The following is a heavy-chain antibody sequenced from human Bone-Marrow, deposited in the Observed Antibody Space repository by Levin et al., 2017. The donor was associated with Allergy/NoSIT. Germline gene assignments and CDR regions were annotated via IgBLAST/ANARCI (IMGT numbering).Heavy chain of an antibody. CDR2: ISYDGSNK. Sequence: PGGSLRLSCAASGFTFSSYGMHWVRQAPGKGLEWVAVISYDGSNKYYADSVKGRFTISRDNSKNTLYLQMNSLRAEDTAVYYCAKQYSYGVLAFDSWGQGTMVTVSS. V-gene: IGHV3-30*18. CDR1: GFTFSSYG. CDR3: AKQYSYGVLAFDS. D-gene: IGHD5-18*01. J-gene: IGHJ3*02.